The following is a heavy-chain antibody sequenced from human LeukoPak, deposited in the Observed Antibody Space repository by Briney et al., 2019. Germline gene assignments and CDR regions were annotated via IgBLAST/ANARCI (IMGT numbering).Heavy chain of an antibody. CDR3: TREAGNTQYFDY. D-gene: IGHD1-1*01. J-gene: IGHJ4*02. Sequence: SETLSLTCTVSGGSISSYYWSWIRQPAGKGLEWIGRIYTSGSTNYNPSLKSRVTMSVDTSKNQFSPELSSVTAADTAMYYCTREAGNTQYFDYWGQGTLVTVSS. V-gene: IGHV4-4*07. CDR2: IYTSGST. CDR1: GGSISSYY.